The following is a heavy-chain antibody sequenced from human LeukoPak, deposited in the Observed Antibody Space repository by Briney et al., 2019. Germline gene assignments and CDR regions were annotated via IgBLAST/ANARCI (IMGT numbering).Heavy chain of an antibody. CDR3: ASRKVPNGDHEKWFDP. V-gene: IGHV4-39*01. J-gene: IGHJ5*02. CDR2: LFNGETT. D-gene: IGHD4-17*01. Sequence: ASETLSLTCTVSGDSISTNRYYWGWIRQPPGKGLEWIGSLFNGETTYYNPSLKSRVTMSVDPSRSQFSLILNSVTAADTAVYYCASRKVPNGDHEKWFDPWGQGTLVTVSS. CDR1: GDSISTNRYY.